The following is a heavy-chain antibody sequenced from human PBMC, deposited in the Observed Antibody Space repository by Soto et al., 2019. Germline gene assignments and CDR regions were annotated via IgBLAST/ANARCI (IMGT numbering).Heavy chain of an antibody. CDR3: ARRFSSGWDFDY. J-gene: IGHJ4*02. CDR1: GYSFTSNW. CDR2: IDPSDSYT. V-gene: IGHV5-10-1*01. D-gene: IGHD6-19*01. Sequence: GESLKISCKGSGYSFTSNWISWVRQMPVKGLEWMGRIDPSDSYTNYSPSFQGHVTISADKSISTAYLQWSSLKASDTAMYYCARRFSSGWDFDYWGQGTVVTVS.